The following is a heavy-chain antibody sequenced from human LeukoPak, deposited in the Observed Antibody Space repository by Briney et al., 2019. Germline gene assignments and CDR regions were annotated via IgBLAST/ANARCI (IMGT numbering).Heavy chain of an antibody. CDR1: GFTSSSYS. CDR3: ASTYDSSGYYYVNYFDY. Sequence: PGGSLRLSCAASGFTSSSYSMNWVRQAPGKGLEWVSSISSSSSYIYYADSVKGRFTISRDNAKNSLYLQMNSLRAEDTAVYYCASTYDSSGYYYVNYFDYWGQGTLVTVSS. J-gene: IGHJ4*02. V-gene: IGHV3-21*01. D-gene: IGHD3-22*01. CDR2: ISSSSSYI.